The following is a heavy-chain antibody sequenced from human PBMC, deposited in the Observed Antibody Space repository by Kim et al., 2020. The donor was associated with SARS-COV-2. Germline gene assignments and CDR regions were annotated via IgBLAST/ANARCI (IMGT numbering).Heavy chain of an antibody. Sequence: GGSLRLSCAASGFTFSDYYMGWVRQAPGKGLEWVSYITSSSSYTNYADSVKGRFTISRDNAKNSLYLQMNSLRVEDTAVYYCARRNWGVVESWGQGTLVTVSS. CDR1: GFTFSDYY. CDR2: ITSSSSYT. J-gene: IGHJ4*02. D-gene: IGHD7-27*01. V-gene: IGHV3-11*06. CDR3: ARRNWGVVES.